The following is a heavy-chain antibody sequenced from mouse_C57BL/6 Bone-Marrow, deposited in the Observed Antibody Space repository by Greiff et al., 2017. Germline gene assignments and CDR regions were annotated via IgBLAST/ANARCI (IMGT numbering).Heavy chain of an antibody. CDR2: ISDGGSYT. V-gene: IGHV5-4*03. CDR1: GFTFSSYA. CDR3: ARGHYYYGSSWGWFAY. D-gene: IGHD1-1*01. J-gene: IGHJ3*01. Sequence: EVNVVESGGGLVKPGGSLKLSCAASGFTFSSYAMSWVRQTPEKRLEWVATISDGGSYTYYPDNVKGRFTISRDNATNNLYLQMSQLKSEDTAMYYCARGHYYYGSSWGWFAYWGQGTLVTVSA.